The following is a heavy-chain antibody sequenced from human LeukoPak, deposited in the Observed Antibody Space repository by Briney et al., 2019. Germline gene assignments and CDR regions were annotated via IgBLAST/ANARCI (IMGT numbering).Heavy chain of an antibody. CDR2: IYYTGST. CDR3: ARVTGYMIEDYFDY. Sequence: PSETLSLTCAVSGGSISRSGYSWSWIRQPPGKGLEWIGYIYYTGSTYYNPSLKSRLTISLDTSKNQFSLKLSSVTAADTAVYYCARVTGYMIEDYFDYWGQGTLVTVSS. V-gene: IGHV4-30-4*07. CDR1: GGSISRSGYS. J-gene: IGHJ4*02. D-gene: IGHD3-22*01.